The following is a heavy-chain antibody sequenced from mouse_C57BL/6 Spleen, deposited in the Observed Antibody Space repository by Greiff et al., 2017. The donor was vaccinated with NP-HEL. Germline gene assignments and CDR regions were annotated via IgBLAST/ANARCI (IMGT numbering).Heavy chain of an antibody. J-gene: IGHJ3*01. CDR3: AKGAIAY. V-gene: IGHV5-17*01. CDR2: ISSGSSTI. CDR1: GFTFSDYG. Sequence: DVHLVESGGGLVKPGGSLKLSCAASGFTFSDYGMHWVRQAPEKGLEWVAYISSGSSTIYYADTVKGRFTISRDNAKNTLFLQMTSLRSEDTAMYYCAKGAIAYWGQGTLVTVSA. D-gene: IGHD6-1*01.